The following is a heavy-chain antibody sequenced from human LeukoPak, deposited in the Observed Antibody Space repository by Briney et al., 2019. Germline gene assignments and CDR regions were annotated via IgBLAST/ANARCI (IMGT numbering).Heavy chain of an antibody. J-gene: IGHJ6*03. CDR3: AKAGNSGYNYYYYYMDV. Sequence: GGSLRLSCAASGFTFSSYAMSWVRQAPGKGLDWVSAISGSGGSTYYADYVKGRFTISRDNSKNTLYLQMNSLRAEDTAVYYSAKAGNSGYNYYYYYMDVWGKGTTVTVSS. CDR1: GFTFSSYA. V-gene: IGHV3-23*01. CDR2: ISGSGGST. D-gene: IGHD5-12*01.